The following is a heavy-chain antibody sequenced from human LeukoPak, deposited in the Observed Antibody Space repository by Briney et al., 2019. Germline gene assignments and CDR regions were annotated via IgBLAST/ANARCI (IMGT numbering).Heavy chain of an antibody. CDR3: ASLRVGTSCGAG. D-gene: IGHD2-2*01. CDR1: GFTFSSYS. V-gene: IGHV3-21*01. CDR2: ISSSSSYI. J-gene: IGHJ3*01. Sequence: GGSLRLSCAASGFTFSSYSMNWVRQAPGKGLEWVSSISSSSSYIYYADSVKGRFTISRDNAKNSLYLQMNSLRAEDTAVYYCASLRVGTSCGAGWGQGTMVTVSS.